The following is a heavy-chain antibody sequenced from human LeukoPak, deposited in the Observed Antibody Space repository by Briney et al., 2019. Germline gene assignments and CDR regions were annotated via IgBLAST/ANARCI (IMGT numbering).Heavy chain of an antibody. CDR1: GGSISSYY. CDR2: IYYSGST. D-gene: IGHD3-22*01. Sequence: SETLSLTCTVSGGSISSYYWSWLRQPPGKGLEWIGYIYYSGSTNYNPSLKSRVTISVDTSKNQFSLKLSSVTAADTAVYYCARGRDYYDSSGYLSDAFDIWGQGTMVTVSS. CDR3: ARGRDYYDSSGYLSDAFDI. J-gene: IGHJ3*02. V-gene: IGHV4-59*01.